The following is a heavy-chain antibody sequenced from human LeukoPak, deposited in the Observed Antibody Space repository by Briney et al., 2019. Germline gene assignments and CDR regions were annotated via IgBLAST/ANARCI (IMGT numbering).Heavy chain of an antibody. V-gene: IGHV3-23*01. J-gene: IGHJ4*02. CDR1: GFTFSSYA. D-gene: IGHD3-22*01. CDR2: ISGSGGST. Sequence: PGGSLRLSCAASGFTFSSYAMSWVRQAPGKGLEWVSAISGSGGSTYYADSVKGRFTISRDNSKNTLYLQMNSLRAEDTGVYYCAKKRMTMIVVVSDFDFWGQGTLVTVSS. CDR3: AKKRMTMIVVVSDFDF.